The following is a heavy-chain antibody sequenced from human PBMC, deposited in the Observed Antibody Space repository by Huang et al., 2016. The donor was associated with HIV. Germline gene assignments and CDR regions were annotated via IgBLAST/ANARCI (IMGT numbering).Heavy chain of an antibody. CDR3: ARDPRIQSWLNFFDY. D-gene: IGHD3-22*01. CDR2: INSDGSST. CDR1: GFSISSYW. V-gene: IGHV3-74*01. J-gene: IGHJ4*02. Sequence: EVQLVESGGGLVQPGGSLRLSCAASGFSISSYWMHWVRQAPGKGLLWVSRINSDGSSTSDADSVKGRFTISRDNAKNTLYLQMNSLRAEDTAVYYCARDPRIQSWLNFFDYWGQGTLVSVSS.